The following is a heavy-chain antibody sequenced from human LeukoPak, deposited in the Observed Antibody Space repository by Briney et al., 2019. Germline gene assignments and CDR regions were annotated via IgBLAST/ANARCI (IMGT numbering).Heavy chain of an antibody. D-gene: IGHD5-12*01. CDR1: GYYFTSYW. V-gene: IGHV5-51*01. J-gene: IGHJ4*02. CDR2: IYPVDSRN. Sequence: GESLKISCKPSGYYFTSYWIGWVRRLPGKGLQWMGIIYPVDSRNRYSPSFQGQVTTSADKSITTAYLQWSSLKASDTAIYYCARPSGYEEDYWGQGTLVTASS. CDR3: ARPSGYEEDY.